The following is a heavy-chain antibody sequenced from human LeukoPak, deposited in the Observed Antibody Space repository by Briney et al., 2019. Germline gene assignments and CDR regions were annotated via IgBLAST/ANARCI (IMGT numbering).Heavy chain of an antibody. D-gene: IGHD3-10*01. CDR3: ARSGSGTMVRGGFDP. V-gene: IGHV3-30*04. Sequence: PGGSLRLSCAASGFTFSSYAMHWVRQAPGKGLEWVAVISYDGSNKYYADSVKGRLTISRDNSKNTLYLQMNSLRAEDTAVYYCARSGSGTMVRGGFDPWGQGTLVTVSS. J-gene: IGHJ5*02. CDR2: ISYDGSNK. CDR1: GFTFSSYA.